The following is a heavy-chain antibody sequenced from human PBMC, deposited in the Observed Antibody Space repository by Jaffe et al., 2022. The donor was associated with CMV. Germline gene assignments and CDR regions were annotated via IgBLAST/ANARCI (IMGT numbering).Heavy chain of an antibody. CDR2: ISGSGGST. V-gene: IGHV3-23*01. Sequence: EVQLLESGGGLVQPGGSLRLSCAASGFTFSSYAMSWVRQAPGKGLEWVSAISGSGGSTYYADSVKGRFTISRDNSKNTLYLQMNSLRAEDTAVYYCAKGGGLLWFGKLWYGMDVWGQGTTVTVSS. CDR3: AKGGGLLWFGKLWYGMDV. CDR1: GFTFSSYA. J-gene: IGHJ6*02. D-gene: IGHD3-10*01.